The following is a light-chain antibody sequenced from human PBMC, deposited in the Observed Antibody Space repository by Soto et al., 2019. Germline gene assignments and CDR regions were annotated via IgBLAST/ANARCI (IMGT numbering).Light chain of an antibody. V-gene: IGKV3-20*01. J-gene: IGKJ1*01. Sequence: EIVLTQSPDTLSLSPGERATVSCRSSQSVRSERLAWYQQKRGQAPTLLIFDASSRASGTPERFSGSGSGTDFTLTISRLEPEDFAVYYCQQYGNLLWTFGQGTKVDIK. CDR1: QSVRSER. CDR3: QQYGNLLWT. CDR2: DAS.